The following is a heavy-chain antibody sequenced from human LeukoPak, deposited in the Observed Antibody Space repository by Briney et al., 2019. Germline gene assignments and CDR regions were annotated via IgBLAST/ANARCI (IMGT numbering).Heavy chain of an antibody. Sequence: ASVKVSCKASGYTFTSYGISWVRQAPGQGLEWMGWINPNSGGTNYAQKFQGRVTMTRDTSISTAYMELSRLRSDDTAVYYCARPYGSGSYYNDWFDPWGQGTLVTVSS. J-gene: IGHJ5*02. CDR3: ARPYGSGSYYNDWFDP. CDR2: INPNSGGT. D-gene: IGHD3-10*01. CDR1: GYTFTSYG. V-gene: IGHV1-2*02.